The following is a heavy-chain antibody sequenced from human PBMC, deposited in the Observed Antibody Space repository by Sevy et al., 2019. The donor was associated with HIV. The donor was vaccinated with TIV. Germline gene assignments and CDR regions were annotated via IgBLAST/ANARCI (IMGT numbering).Heavy chain of an antibody. CDR1: GGSVSSGSYY. CDR3: ERASGITTTIIAVWPGERGPYCFDY. D-gene: IGHD3-22*01. CDR2: IYYSGST. Sequence: SETLSLTCTVSGGSVSSGSYYWSWIRQPPGKGLEWIGYIYYSGSTNYNPSLKSRVTISVDTSKNQFSLKLSSVTAADTAGYYCERASGITTTIIAVWPGERGPYCFDYWGQGTLVTVSS. V-gene: IGHV4-61*01. J-gene: IGHJ4*02.